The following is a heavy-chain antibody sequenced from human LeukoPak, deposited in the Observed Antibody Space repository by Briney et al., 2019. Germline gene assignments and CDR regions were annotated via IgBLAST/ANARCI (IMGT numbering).Heavy chain of an antibody. CDR2: IILIFGTA. CDR3: ARERRPTPPYYYGMDV. J-gene: IGHJ6*02. V-gene: IGHV1-69*05. CDR1: GGTFSSYA. Sequence: GASVKVSCKASGGTFSSYATSWVRQAPGQGLEWMGGIILIFGTANYAQKFQGRVTMTRDTSTSTVYMELSSLRSEDTAVYYCARERRPTPPYYYGMDVWGQGTTVTVSS.